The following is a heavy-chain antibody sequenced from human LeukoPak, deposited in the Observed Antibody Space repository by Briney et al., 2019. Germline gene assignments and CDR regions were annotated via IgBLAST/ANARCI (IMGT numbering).Heavy chain of an antibody. CDR2: IHDSGIT. CDR3: ARGGGLDAFDV. J-gene: IGHJ3*01. V-gene: IGHV4-59*08. D-gene: IGHD2-15*01. CDR1: GGSISDSY. Sequence: PSETLSLTCSVSGGSISDSYWSWIRQPPGKGLEWIGKIHDSGITNYNPSLKSRVTFSVDTSKRQFSLNLNSVTAADTAVYYCARGGGLDAFDVWGPGTMVTVPS.